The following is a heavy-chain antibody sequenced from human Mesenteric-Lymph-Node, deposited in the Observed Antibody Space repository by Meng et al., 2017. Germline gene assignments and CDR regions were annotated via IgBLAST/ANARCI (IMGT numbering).Heavy chain of an antibody. D-gene: IGHD5-18*01. CDR1: GGSFSGYY. Sequence: QVQLEEPGQGLVKPSQTLALACGVYGGSFSGYYWSWIRQPPGKGLEWIGEIYHSGSTNYNPSLKSRVTISVDKSKNQFSLKLTSVTAADTAVYYCARGGYYSFDYWGQGTLVTVSS. V-gene: IGHV4-34*09. J-gene: IGHJ4*02. CDR2: IYHSGST. CDR3: ARGGYYSFDY.